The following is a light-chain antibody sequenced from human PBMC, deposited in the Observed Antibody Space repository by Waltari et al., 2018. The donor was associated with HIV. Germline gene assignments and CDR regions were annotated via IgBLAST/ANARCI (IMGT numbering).Light chain of an antibody. J-gene: IGKJ2*02. CDR1: QSISSW. Sequence: DIQTTQSTSTLSASVGDRVTITCRASQSISSWLAWYQMKPGKAPKLLIYKASHLESGVSSRFSGSGSGTEFTLTISSLQPDDFATYYCQYYNTYSRTFGQGTKVEL. CDR2: KAS. CDR3: QYYNTYSRT. V-gene: IGKV1-5*03.